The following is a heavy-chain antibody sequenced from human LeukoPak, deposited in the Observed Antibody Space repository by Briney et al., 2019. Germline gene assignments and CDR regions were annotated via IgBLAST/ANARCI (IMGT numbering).Heavy chain of an antibody. CDR2: IWYDGSNK. J-gene: IGHJ4*02. V-gene: IGHV3-33*03. D-gene: IGHD3-3*01. CDR1: GLLFSSHG. Sequence: PGGSLRLSCAASSGLLFSSHGMHWVRQAPGKGLEWVAVIWYDGSNKYYADSVKGRFTISRDNSKNSLYLQMDSLRAEDTAVYYCARGIEEWLYLYYWGQGALVTVAS. CDR3: ARGIEEWLYLYY.